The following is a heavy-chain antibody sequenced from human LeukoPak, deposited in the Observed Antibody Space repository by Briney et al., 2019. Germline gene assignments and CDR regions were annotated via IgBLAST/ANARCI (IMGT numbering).Heavy chain of an antibody. CDR3: ARERDIVVVPAAPDY. Sequence: GGSLRLSCAASGFTFSSSAMNWVRQAPGKGLEWVSSINNVGSHIYYAGSVRGRFTISRDNAKNLLYLQMDSLRAEDTAVYYCARERDIVVVPAAPDYWGQGTLVTVSS. CDR2: INNVGSHI. D-gene: IGHD2-2*01. CDR1: GFTFSSSA. V-gene: IGHV3-21*01. J-gene: IGHJ4*02.